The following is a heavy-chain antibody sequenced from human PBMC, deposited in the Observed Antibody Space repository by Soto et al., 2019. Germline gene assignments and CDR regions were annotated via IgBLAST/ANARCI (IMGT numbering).Heavy chain of an antibody. J-gene: IGHJ6*02. CDR1: GYSFTSYW. V-gene: IGHV5-51*01. CDR3: ARGSEQQLGDYYYYYGMGV. D-gene: IGHD6-13*01. CDR2: IYPGDSDT. Sequence: PGESLKISCKGSGYSFTSYWIGRVRQMPGKGLEWMGIIYPGDSDTRYSPSFQGQVTISADKSISTAYLQWSSLKASDTAMYYCARGSEQQLGDYYYYYGMGVWGQGTTVTVSS.